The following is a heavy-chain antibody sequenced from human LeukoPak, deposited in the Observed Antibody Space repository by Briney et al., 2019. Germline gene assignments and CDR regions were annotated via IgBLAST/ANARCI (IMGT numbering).Heavy chain of an antibody. J-gene: IGHJ4*02. V-gene: IGHV3-13*01. D-gene: IGHD6-19*01. CDR1: GFTFSSYD. CDR2: IGTAGDT. Sequence: GGSLRLSCAASGFTFSSYDMHWVRQATGKGLEWVSAIGTAGDTYSPGSVKGRFTISRENAKNSLYLQMNSLRAGDTAVYYCARVFQVAGWDYFDYWGQGTLVTVSS. CDR3: ARVFQVAGWDYFDY.